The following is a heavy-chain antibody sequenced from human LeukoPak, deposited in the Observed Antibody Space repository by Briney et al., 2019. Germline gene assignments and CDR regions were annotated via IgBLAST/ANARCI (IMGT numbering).Heavy chain of an antibody. Sequence: GGSLRLSCAASGFSLTDYYMSWVRQAPGKGLEWVSAIYADGYTRDAASVKGRFSISRHNSKNTVYLQMDNLRPEDTAVYYCARDRRGEKDFDVWGPGTMVTVSS. J-gene: IGHJ3*01. CDR2: IYADGYT. V-gene: IGHV3-53*04. CDR3: ARDRRGEKDFDV. CDR1: GFSLTDYY.